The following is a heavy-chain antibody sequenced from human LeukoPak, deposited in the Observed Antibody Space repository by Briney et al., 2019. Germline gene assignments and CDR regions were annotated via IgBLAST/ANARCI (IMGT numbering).Heavy chain of an antibody. V-gene: IGHV3-23*01. CDR2: ISGSGGST. D-gene: IGHD2-15*01. CDR3: AKSAQDIVVGVDLYFDY. CDR1: GFTFSSYA. J-gene: IGHJ4*02. Sequence: GGSLRLSCAASGFTFSSYAMSWVRQAPGKGLEWVSAISGSGGSTYYADSVKGRFTISRDNSKNTLYLQMNSLRAEDTAVYYCAKSAQDIVVGVDLYFDYWGQGTLVTVSS.